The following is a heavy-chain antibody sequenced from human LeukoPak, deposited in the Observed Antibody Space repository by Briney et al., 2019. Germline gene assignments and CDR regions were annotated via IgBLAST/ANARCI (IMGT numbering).Heavy chain of an antibody. J-gene: IGHJ4*02. CDR2: MNPNSGNT. Sequence: ASVKVSCKASGYTFTSYDINWVRQVTGQGLEWMGWMNPNSGNTGYAQKFQGRVTMTRNTSISTAYMELSSLRSEDTAVYYCAIARVENYYDSSGTTTLGYWGQGTLVTVSS. D-gene: IGHD3-22*01. CDR3: AIARVENYYDSSGTTTLGY. V-gene: IGHV1-8*01. CDR1: GYTFTSYD.